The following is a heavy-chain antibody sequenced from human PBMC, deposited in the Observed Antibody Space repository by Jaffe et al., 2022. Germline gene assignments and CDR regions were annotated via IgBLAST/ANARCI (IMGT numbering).Heavy chain of an antibody. CDR1: GFSLSTSGMC. CDR3: ARILYSGYDPNHYFDY. V-gene: IGHV2-70*20. Sequence: QVTLRESGPALVKPTQTLTLTCTFSGFSLSTSGMCVSWVRQPPGKALEWLALIDWDDDKYYSTSLKTRLTISKDTSKNQVVLTMTNMDPVDTATYYCARILYSGYDPNHYFDYWGQGTLVTVSS. J-gene: IGHJ4*02. CDR2: IDWDDDK. D-gene: IGHD5-12*01.